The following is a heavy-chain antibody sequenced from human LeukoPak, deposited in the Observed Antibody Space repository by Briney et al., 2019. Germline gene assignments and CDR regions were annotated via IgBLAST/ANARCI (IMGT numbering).Heavy chain of an antibody. V-gene: IGHV1-8*01. CDR2: MNPNSGNT. D-gene: IGHD2-2*01. J-gene: IGHJ4*02. CDR3: ARGSELLFVEATIDY. CDR1: GYTFTSYD. Sequence: ASVKVSCEASGYTFTSYDINWVRQATGQGLEWMGWMNPNSGNTGYAQKFQGRVTMTRNTSISTAYMELSSLRSEDTAVYYCARGSELLFVEATIDYWGQGTLVTVSS.